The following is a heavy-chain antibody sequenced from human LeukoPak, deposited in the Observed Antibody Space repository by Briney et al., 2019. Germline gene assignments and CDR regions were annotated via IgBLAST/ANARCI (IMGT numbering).Heavy chain of an antibody. CDR2: IKHNGGEK. J-gene: IGHJ6*02. V-gene: IGHV3-7*01. CDR3: AREIVVPAATYYYYGMDV. Sequence: PGGSLRLSCVASGFTFTDYFMSWVRQAPGKGLEWVASIKHNGGEKYYVDSVKGRFTISRDNAKNSLYLEMSSLRVEDTAVYYCAREIVVPAATYYYYGMDVWGQGTTVTVSS. D-gene: IGHD2-2*01. CDR1: GFTFTDYF.